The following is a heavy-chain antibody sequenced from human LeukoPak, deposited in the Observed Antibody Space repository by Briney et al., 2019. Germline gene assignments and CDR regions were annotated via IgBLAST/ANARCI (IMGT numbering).Heavy chain of an antibody. Sequence: PSETLSLTCAVYGGSFSGYYWSWIRQPPGKGPEWLGSIYYSGSTYYNPSLKSRVTISVDTSKNQFSLKLSSVTAADTAVYYCASRSMVRGVMGAFDIWGQGTMVTVSS. CDR3: ASRSMVRGVMGAFDI. CDR1: GGSFSGYY. D-gene: IGHD3-10*01. CDR2: IYYSGST. J-gene: IGHJ3*02. V-gene: IGHV4-34*01.